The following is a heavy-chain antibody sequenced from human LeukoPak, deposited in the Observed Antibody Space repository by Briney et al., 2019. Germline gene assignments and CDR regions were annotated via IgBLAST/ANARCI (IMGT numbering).Heavy chain of an antibody. CDR2: MNPGTGNT. CDR3: ARGRAAAD. CDR1: RYTFTYND. V-gene: IGHV1-8*01. J-gene: IGHJ4*02. Sequence: ASVKVSCKASRYTFTYNDVNWLRQATGQGLEGMRWMNPGTGNTGYAPRFQGRLAMTADTSIKTAYMELSRLRSDDTAVNHCARGRAAADWGQRTLVTVSS. D-gene: IGHD2-15*01.